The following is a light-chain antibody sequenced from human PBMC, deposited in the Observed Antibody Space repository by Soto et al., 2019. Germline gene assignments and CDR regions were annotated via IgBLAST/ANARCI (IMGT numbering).Light chain of an antibody. CDR2: DAS. CDR3: QQYGSSPKYT. J-gene: IGKJ2*01. CDR1: QSVSGY. V-gene: IGKV3-11*01. Sequence: EIVLTQSPDTLSLSPGERATLSCRASQSVSGYLGWYQQKPGQAPRLLIYDASNRAYGVPARFRGSGSGTNFTLTIASLEPDDFAVYYCQQYGSSPKYTFGQGTKLEIK.